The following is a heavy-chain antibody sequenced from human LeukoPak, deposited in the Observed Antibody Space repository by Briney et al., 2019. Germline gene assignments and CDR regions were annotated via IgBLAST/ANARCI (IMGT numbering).Heavy chain of an antibody. J-gene: IGHJ3*02. Sequence: PGGSLRLSCAASGFTFDDYAMHWVRQAPGKGLEWVSGISWNSGSIGYADSVKGRFTISRDNAKNSLYLQMNSLRAEDTALYYCAGIWSLDAFDIWGQGTMVTVSS. V-gene: IGHV3-9*01. CDR3: AGIWSLDAFDI. CDR1: GFTFDDYA. D-gene: IGHD3-3*01. CDR2: ISWNSGSI.